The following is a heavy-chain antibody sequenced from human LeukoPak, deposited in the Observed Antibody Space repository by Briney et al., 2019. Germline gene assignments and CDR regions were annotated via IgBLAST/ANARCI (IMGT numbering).Heavy chain of an antibody. CDR3: ARSPRPCSSTSCYAKTADGAFDI. CDR2: IYHSGNI. V-gene: IGHV4-38-2*01. CDR1: GYSISSGYY. Sequence: SETLSLTCAVSGYSISSGYYWGWIRQPPGKGLGSIGSIYHSGNIYYNPSLKSRVTISVDTSKNQFSLNLSSVTAADTAVYYCARSPRPCSSTSCYAKTADGAFDIWGQGTMVTVSS. J-gene: IGHJ3*02. D-gene: IGHD2-2*01.